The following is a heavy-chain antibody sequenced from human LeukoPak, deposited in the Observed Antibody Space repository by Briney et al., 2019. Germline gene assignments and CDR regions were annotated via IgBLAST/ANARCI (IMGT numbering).Heavy chain of an antibody. D-gene: IGHD3-9*01. CDR1: GFTFSSYS. CDR2: LSSDSTYI. CDR3: ARGRYYDFNWFDP. J-gene: IGHJ5*02. V-gene: IGHV3-21*06. Sequence: GGSLRLSCVASGFTFSSYSMIWVRQTPGGGLEWVSSLSSDSTYIYYADSARGRFAISRDNAKSTLFLQMDSLRAEDTGLYYCARGRYYDFNWFDPWGQGTLVTVSS.